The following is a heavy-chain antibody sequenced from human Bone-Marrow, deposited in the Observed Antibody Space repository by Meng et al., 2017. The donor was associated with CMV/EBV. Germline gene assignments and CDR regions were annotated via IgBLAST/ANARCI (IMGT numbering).Heavy chain of an antibody. CDR2: ISVYNDHT. CDR3: ARAPTYYYDIGWFDP. Sequence: SGYTFTSYGISWVRQAPGQGLEWMGWISVYNDHTNYAQKFQGRVTMTTDTSATTAYMELRSLRSDDTAVYYCARAPTYYYDIGWFDPWGQGTLVTVSS. CDR1: GYTFTSYG. J-gene: IGHJ5*02. D-gene: IGHD3-22*01. V-gene: IGHV1-18*01.